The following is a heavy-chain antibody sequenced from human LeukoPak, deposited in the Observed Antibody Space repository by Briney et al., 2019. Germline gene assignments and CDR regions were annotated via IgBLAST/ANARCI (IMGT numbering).Heavy chain of an antibody. Sequence: SETLSLTCTVSGGSISSYYWSWIRQPPGKGPEWIGYIYYSGSTNYNPSLKSRVTISVDTSKNQFSLKLSSVTAADTAVYYCARGYYGSGSYFRRWGQGTLVTVSS. D-gene: IGHD3-10*01. V-gene: IGHV4-59*01. CDR2: IYYSGST. CDR1: GGSISSYY. J-gene: IGHJ4*02. CDR3: ARGYYGSGSYFRR.